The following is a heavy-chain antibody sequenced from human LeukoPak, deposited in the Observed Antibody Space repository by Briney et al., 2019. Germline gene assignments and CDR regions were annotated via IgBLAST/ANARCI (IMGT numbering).Heavy chain of an antibody. CDR3: ARGHLRDGIAAAGRRTGFDP. Sequence: PGGSLRLSCAASGFTFSSYDMHWVRQATGKGLEWVSAIGTAGDTYYPGSVKGRFTISRENAKNSLYLQMNSLRAGDTAVYYCARGHLRDGIAAAGRRTGFDPWGQGTLVTVSS. D-gene: IGHD6-13*01. CDR2: IGTAGDT. V-gene: IGHV3-13*01. J-gene: IGHJ5*02. CDR1: GFTFSSYD.